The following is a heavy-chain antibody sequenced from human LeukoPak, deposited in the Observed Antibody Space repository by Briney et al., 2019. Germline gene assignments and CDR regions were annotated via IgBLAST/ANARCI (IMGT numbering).Heavy chain of an antibody. V-gene: IGHV1-8*03. D-gene: IGHD7-27*01. CDR2: LSPNTGKT. CDR3: ARGPLTGEHYHYYMDV. CDR1: GYSFSTFD. J-gene: IGHJ6*03. Sequence: ASVTVSFKSSGYSFSTFDINWVRQAPGQGLEWMGWLSPNTGKTGYAQKFQDRVTITGNSSISTVDMELSSLTSDDTAVYYCARGPLTGEHYHYYMDVWGKGTTVTVSS.